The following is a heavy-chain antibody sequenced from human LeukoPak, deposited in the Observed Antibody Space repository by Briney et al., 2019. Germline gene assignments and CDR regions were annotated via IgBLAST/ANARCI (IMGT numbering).Heavy chain of an antibody. CDR2: IYPGDSDT. J-gene: IGHJ4*02. CDR1: GYSFTSYW. V-gene: IGHV5-51*01. Sequence: GESLKISCKDSGYSFTSYWIGWVRQMPGKGLEWMGIIYPGDSDTRYSPSFQGQVTISADKSISTAYLQWSSLKASDTAMYYCAMGLNNYYDSSGLDYWGQGTLVTVSS. D-gene: IGHD3-22*01. CDR3: AMGLNNYYDSSGLDY.